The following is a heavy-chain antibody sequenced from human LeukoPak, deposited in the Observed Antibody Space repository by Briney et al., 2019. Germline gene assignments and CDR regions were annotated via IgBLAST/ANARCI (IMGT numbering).Heavy chain of an antibody. J-gene: IGHJ4*02. CDR2: ISSSGSTI. Sequence: GGSLRLSCAASGFTFSSYEMNWVRQAPGKGLEWVSYISSSGSTIYYADSVKGRFTISRDNAKNSLYLQMNSPRAEDTAVYYCARAQYYYDSSGIDYWGQGTLVTVSS. V-gene: IGHV3-48*03. CDR1: GFTFSSYE. CDR3: ARAQYYYDSSGIDY. D-gene: IGHD3-22*01.